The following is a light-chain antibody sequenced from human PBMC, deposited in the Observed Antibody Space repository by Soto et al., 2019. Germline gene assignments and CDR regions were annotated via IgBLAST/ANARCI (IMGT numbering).Light chain of an antibody. CDR1: QSLRSSY. CDR2: GAS. J-gene: IGKJ2*01. V-gene: IGKV3-20*01. CDR3: QQHGTSPYT. Sequence: EVVLTQSPNTLSLSPGERATLSCWASQSLRSSYLAWYQRKPGQAPRLLMFGASRRTTGIPDRFNGSGSGTDFIFTISRREPEDVAVYYCQQHGTSPYTFGQGTVLEIK.